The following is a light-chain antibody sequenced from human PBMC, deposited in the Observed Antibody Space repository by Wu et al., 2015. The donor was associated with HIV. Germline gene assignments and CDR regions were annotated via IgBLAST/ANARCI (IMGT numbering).Light chain of an antibody. CDR1: QSVSSH. CDR2: DAS. Sequence: ESVLTQSPDTLSLSPGERATLSCRASQSVSSHLAWYQQKPGQAPRLLIYDASNRATDIPARFSGSGSGTDFTLTISSLEPEDFAFYYCQQSNNWPRTFGQGTRLEIK. CDR3: QQSNNWPRT. V-gene: IGKV3-11*01. J-gene: IGKJ5*01.